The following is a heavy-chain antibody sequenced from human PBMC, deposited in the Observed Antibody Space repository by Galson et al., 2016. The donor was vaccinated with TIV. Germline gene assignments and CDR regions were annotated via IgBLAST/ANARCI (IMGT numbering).Heavy chain of an antibody. V-gene: IGHV4-4*07. CDR3: ARVGGRYCSSIACSPVWDFDI. CDR1: GGSISSYY. J-gene: IGHJ3*02. Sequence: SETLSLTCTVSGGSISSYYWSWIRQPAGKGLEWIGRISTSGSTNYNPSLRSRVTMSLDTSERQFSLKLSSVTAADTAVYYCARVGGRYCSSIACSPVWDFDIWGQGTMVTVSS. CDR2: ISTSGST. D-gene: IGHD2-2*01.